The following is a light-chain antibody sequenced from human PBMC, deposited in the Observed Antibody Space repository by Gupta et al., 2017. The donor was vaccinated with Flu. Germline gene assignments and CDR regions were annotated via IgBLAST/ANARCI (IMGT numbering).Light chain of an antibody. CDR2: AAS. V-gene: IGKV1-9*01. J-gene: IGKJ5*01. Sequence: DIQLTQSPSFLSASVGDRVTITCRASQGISSYLAWYQQKPGKAPKLLIYAASTLQSGVPSRFSGSGSGTECTLTISSLQPEDFATYYCQQLNSYVFTFAQGTRLEIK. CDR1: QGISSY. CDR3: QQLNSYVFT.